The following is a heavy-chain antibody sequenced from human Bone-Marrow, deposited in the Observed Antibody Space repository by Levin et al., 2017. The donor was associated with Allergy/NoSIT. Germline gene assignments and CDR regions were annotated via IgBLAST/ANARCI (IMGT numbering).Heavy chain of an antibody. CDR3: AKDRRGGGSSSPMDV. J-gene: IGHJ6*04. Sequence: PWASVKVSCAASGFTFSSYGMHWVRQAPGKGLEWVAVISYDGSNKYYADSVKGRFTISRDNSKNTLYLQMNSLRAEDTAVYYCAKDRRGGGSSSPMDVWGKGTTVTVSS. D-gene: IGHD6-13*01. CDR2: ISYDGSNK. CDR1: GFTFSSYG. V-gene: IGHV3-30*18.